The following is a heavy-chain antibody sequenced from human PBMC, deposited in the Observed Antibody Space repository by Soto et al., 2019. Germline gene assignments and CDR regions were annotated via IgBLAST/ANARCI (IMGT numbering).Heavy chain of an antibody. Sequence: QVQLVESGGGVVQPGRSLRLSCAASGFTFSSYAMHWVRQAPGKGLEWVAVISYDGSNKYYADSVKGRFTISRDNSKNTLYLQRNSLRAEDTAVYYCAREGAGDIVVVTGNNWFDPWGQGTLVTVSS. V-gene: IGHV3-30-3*01. J-gene: IGHJ5*02. D-gene: IGHD2-15*01. CDR2: ISYDGSNK. CDR1: GFTFSSYA. CDR3: AREGAGDIVVVTGNNWFDP.